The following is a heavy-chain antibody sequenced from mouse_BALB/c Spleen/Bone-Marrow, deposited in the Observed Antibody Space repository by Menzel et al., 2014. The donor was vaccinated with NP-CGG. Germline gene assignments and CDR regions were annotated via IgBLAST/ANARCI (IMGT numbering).Heavy chain of an antibody. CDR2: VSTGSTII. V-gene: IGHV5-17*02. Sequence: VQLQQSGGGLVQPGGSRKLSCAASGFTFSNFGMHWFRQSPEKGLEWVAFVSTGSTIIYYAGTVKGRSTISRDNPENTLFLQMTSLRSEDTAIYYCARSHFYGNYFDYWGQGTTLTVSS. J-gene: IGHJ2*01. D-gene: IGHD2-1*01. CDR1: GFTFSNFG. CDR3: ARSHFYGNYFDY.